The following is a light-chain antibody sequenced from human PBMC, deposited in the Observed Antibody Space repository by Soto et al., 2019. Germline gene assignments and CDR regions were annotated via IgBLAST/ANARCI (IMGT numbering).Light chain of an antibody. J-gene: IGLJ1*01. Sequence: QSVLTQPPSVSGAPGQSVTISCAGSTSNIGAGYEVHWYQKLPGSGPKPLIVGNNNRPSGVPDRFSGSKSDTSASLAITGLQPEDEPDYYCQSYDAGLIGYVFGSGTKLTVL. CDR2: GNN. CDR1: TSNIGAGYE. V-gene: IGLV1-40*01. CDR3: QSYDAGLIGYV.